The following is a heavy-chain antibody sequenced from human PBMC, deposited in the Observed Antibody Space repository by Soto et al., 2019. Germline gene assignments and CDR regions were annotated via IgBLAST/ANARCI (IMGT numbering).Heavy chain of an antibody. CDR1: GYSFTSYW. CDR3: ARQGFGAAGTDYYYGMDV. D-gene: IGHD6-13*01. Sequence: LGESLKISCKGSGYSFTSYWIGWVRQMPGKGLEWMRIIYPSDSDTRYSPSFQGQVTISADKSISTAYLQWSSLKASDTAMYYCARQGFGAAGTDYYYGMDVWGQGTTVTVSS. CDR2: IYPSDSDT. J-gene: IGHJ6*02. V-gene: IGHV5-51*01.